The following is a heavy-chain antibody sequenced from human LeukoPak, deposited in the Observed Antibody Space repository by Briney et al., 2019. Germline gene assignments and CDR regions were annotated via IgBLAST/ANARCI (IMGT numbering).Heavy chain of an antibody. V-gene: IGHV1-2*02. Sequence: GASVKVSCKSSGYTFTYYAMRWVRQAPGQGLQWMGWITPGGGTNYPQKFQGRVAITWDTSITTAYMDLSRLTSDDTAVYYCARDRYGDGFAHFDYWGQGALVTVSS. J-gene: IGHJ4*02. CDR3: ARDRYGDGFAHFDY. CDR1: GYTFTYYA. CDR2: ITPGGGT. D-gene: IGHD5-24*01.